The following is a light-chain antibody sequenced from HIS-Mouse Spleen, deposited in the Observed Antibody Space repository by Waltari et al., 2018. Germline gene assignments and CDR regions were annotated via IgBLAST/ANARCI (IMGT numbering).Light chain of an antibody. CDR1: SSYVGGYNY. V-gene: IGLV2-14*01. CDR3: SSYTSSSTVV. CDR2: EVS. J-gene: IGLJ2*01. Sequence: QSALTQPASVSGSPGQSITISCTGTSSYVGGYNYVSWYQQHPGKAPKLMIYEVSNPASGVSNRFSGSKSGNTASLTISGLQAEDEADYYCSSYTSSSTVVFGGGTKLTVL.